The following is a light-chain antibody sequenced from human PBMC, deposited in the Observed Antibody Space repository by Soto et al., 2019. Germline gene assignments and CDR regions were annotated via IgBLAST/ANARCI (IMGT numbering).Light chain of an antibody. CDR1: QSVGSH. CDR3: LQRSIGFT. CDR2: GAS. Sequence: EIVLTQSPATLSLSPGERATLSCRASQSVGSHLAWYQQKPGQAPRPLIYGASKRAPGISARFSGSGSGTDFTLTISSLEPEDFAVYHCLQRSIGFTFGPGTKVDIK. V-gene: IGKV3-11*01. J-gene: IGKJ3*01.